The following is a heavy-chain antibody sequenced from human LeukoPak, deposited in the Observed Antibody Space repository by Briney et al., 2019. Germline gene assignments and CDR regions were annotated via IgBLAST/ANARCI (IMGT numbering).Heavy chain of an antibody. D-gene: IGHD3-3*02. CDR2: IYYSGST. V-gene: IGHV4-39*01. CDR1: GGSISSTGYY. J-gene: IGHJ4*02. CDR3: ARQGYSIPKGHFDY. Sequence: SETLSLTCTVSGGSISSTGYYWGWIRQPPGKGLEWIGTIYYSGSTYYNPSLKSRVTISVDTSKNQFSLKLSSVTAADTAVYYCARQGYSIPKGHFDYWGQGTLVTVSS.